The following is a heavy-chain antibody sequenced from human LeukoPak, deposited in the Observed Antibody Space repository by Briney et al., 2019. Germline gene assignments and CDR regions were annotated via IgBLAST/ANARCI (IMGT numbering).Heavy chain of an antibody. J-gene: IGHJ4*02. V-gene: IGHV3-30*02. CDR3: AREYCSGGSCYYPFGLFDY. Sequence: GGSLRLSCAASGFTFSSYGMHWVRQAPGKGLEWVAFIRYDGSNKYYADSVKGRFTISRDNSKNTLYLQMNSLRAEDTAVYYCAREYCSGGSCYYPFGLFDYWGQGTLVTVSS. D-gene: IGHD2-15*01. CDR1: GFTFSSYG. CDR2: IRYDGSNK.